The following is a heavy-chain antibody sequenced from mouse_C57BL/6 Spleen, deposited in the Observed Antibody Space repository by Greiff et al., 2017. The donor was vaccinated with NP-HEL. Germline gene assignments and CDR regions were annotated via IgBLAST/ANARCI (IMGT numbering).Heavy chain of an antibody. D-gene: IGHD1-1*01. Sequence: VNVVESGPELVKPGASVKLSCKASGYTFTSYDINWVKQRPGQGLEWIGWIYPRDGSTKYNEKFKGKATLTVDTSSSTAYMELHSLTSEDSAVYFCARGTTVAPYYWGQGTTLTVSS. CDR3: ARGTTVAPYY. J-gene: IGHJ2*01. CDR2: IYPRDGST. CDR1: GYTFTSYD. V-gene: IGHV1-85*01.